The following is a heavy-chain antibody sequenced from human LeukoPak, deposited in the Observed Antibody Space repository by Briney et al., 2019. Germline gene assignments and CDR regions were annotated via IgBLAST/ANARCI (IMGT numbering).Heavy chain of an antibody. D-gene: IGHD3-9*01. Sequence: ASVKVSCKASGYTFTSYYMHWVRQAPGQGLEWMGRINPNSGGTNYAQKFQGRVTMTRDTSISTAYMELSRLRSDDTAVYYCAREQMYYDILTGYVSNYYYYGMDVRGQGTTVTVSS. CDR1: GYTFTSYY. J-gene: IGHJ6*02. V-gene: IGHV1-2*06. CDR2: INPNSGGT. CDR3: AREQMYYDILTGYVSNYYYYGMDV.